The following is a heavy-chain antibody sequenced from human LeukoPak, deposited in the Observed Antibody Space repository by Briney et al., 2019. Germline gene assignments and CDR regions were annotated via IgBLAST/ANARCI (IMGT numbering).Heavy chain of an antibody. CDR3: ARLSPQFSRWLQLNYFDY. D-gene: IGHD5-24*01. V-gene: IGHV5-51*01. Sequence: GESLKISCKGSGYSFTSYWIGWVRQMPGKGLEWMGIIYPGDSDTRYSPSFQDQVTISADKSISTAYLQWSSLKASDTAMYYCARLSPQFSRWLQLNYFDYWGQGTLVTVSS. J-gene: IGHJ4*02. CDR2: IYPGDSDT. CDR1: GYSFTSYW.